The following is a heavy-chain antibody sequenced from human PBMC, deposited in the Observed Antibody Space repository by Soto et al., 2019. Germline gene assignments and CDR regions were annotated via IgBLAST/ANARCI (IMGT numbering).Heavy chain of an antibody. CDR2: ISYDGSNK. Sequence: GGSLRISCAASGFTFSSYAMHWVRQAPGKGLEWVAVISYDGSNKYYADSVKGRFTISRDNSKNTLYLQMNSLRAEDMAVYYCARERYFDYWGQGTLVTVSS. CDR3: ARERYFDY. V-gene: IGHV3-30-3*01. J-gene: IGHJ4*02. CDR1: GFTFSSYA.